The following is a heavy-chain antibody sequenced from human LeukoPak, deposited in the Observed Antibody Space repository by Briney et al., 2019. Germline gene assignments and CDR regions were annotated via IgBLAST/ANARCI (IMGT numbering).Heavy chain of an antibody. V-gene: IGHV4-4*07. D-gene: IGHD5-12*01. J-gene: IGHJ4*02. CDR3: AREWHHVFDY. Sequence: PSETQSLTCTVSGGSISSYSWSWMRQPAGKGLEWIGRIYPRESPNYNPSLKSRVIMSVDKSKNQFSLKLRSVTAADTAVYYCAREWHHVFDYWGQGNLVTGSS. CDR2: IYPRESP. CDR1: GGSISSYS.